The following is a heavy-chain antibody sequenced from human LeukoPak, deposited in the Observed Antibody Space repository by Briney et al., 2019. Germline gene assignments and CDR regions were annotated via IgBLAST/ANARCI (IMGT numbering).Heavy chain of an antibody. CDR3: AKEDGERDDKASPFDI. D-gene: IGHD1-26*01. Sequence: PGGSLRLSCAASGFTFSSYSMNWVRQAPGKGLEWVSYISSSSSTIYYADSVKGRFTISRDNSKNTLYLQMNSLRAEDTAVYYCAKEDGERDDKASPFDIWGQGTMVTVSS. J-gene: IGHJ3*02. V-gene: IGHV3-48*01. CDR1: GFTFSSYS. CDR2: ISSSSSTI.